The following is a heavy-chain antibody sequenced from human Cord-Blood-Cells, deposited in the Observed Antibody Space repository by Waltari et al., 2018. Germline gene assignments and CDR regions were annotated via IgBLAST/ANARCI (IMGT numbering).Heavy chain of an antibody. V-gene: IGHV1-8*03. CDR3: ARRGSYYYYYMDV. CDR2: MNPNSGNT. J-gene: IGHJ6*03. Sequence: QVQLVQSGAEVKKPGASAQVYCKASGYTFTSYDTNWVRQATGQGLEWMGWMNPNSGNTGYAQKFQGRVTITRNTSISTAYMALRSLRSEDTAVYYCARRGSYYYYYMDVWGKGTTATVSS. CDR1: GYTFTSYD. D-gene: IGHD3-16*01.